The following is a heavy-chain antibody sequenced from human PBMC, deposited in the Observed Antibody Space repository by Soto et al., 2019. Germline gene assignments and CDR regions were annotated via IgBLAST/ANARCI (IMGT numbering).Heavy chain of an antibody. D-gene: IGHD1-1*01. CDR2: INPNSGGS. J-gene: IGHJ5*02. CDR3: ARALPEIRMMEGGSFDP. V-gene: IGHV1-2*02. Sequence: ASGNGTCNATAYTFRDSYIHWVRQAPGQGLEWMGWINPNSGGSYFAQKFLGRVTMTRDTSITTAYMELSRLRSDDTAVYYCARALPEIRMMEGGSFDPWGQGTVVTVS. CDR1: AYTFRDSY.